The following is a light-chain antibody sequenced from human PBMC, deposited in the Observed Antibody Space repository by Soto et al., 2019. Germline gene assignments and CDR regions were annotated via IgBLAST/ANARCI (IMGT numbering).Light chain of an antibody. Sequence: QSVLTQPPSASGTPGQRVTISCSGSSSNIGSNYVYWYRQLPGTAPKLLIYSNSQRPSGVPDRFSGSKSGTSASLAISGLRSEDEDDYSCAAWDDSLSGVVFGGGTKLTVL. CDR3: AAWDDSLSGVV. CDR2: SNS. CDR1: SSNIGSNY. J-gene: IGLJ2*01. V-gene: IGLV1-47*01.